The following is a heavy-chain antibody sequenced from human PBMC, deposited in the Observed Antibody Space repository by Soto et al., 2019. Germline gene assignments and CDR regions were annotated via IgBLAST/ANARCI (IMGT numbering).Heavy chain of an antibody. D-gene: IGHD2-15*01. Sequence: TQTLTLTCTFSGFSLSTSGVGVGWIRQPPGKALEWLALINWNDDERYSPSLKDRLTITKDTSRNHVVLTMTNVDPVDTATYYCAHRHDLGGFDIWGQGTTVTVSS. CDR2: INWNDDE. V-gene: IGHV2-5*01. CDR1: GFSLSTSGVG. CDR3: AHRHDLGGFDI. J-gene: IGHJ3*02.